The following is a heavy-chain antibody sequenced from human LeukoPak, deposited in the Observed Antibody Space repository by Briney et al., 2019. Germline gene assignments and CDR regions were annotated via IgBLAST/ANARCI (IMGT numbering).Heavy chain of an antibody. V-gene: IGHV4-39*01. Sequence: SETLSLTCTVSGGSISSSNYYWGWTRQPPGKGLEWIGSIYYSGTTYYSSSLKSRVIISVDTSKNQFSLKLSSVTATDTAVYYCARHEAQDFDYWGQGTLVTVSS. CDR2: IYYSGTT. CDR3: ARHEAQDFDY. CDR1: GGSISSSNYY. J-gene: IGHJ4*02.